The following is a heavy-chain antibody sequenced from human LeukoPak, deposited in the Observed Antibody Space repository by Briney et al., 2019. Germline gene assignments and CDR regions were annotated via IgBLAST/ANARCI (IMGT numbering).Heavy chain of an antibody. CDR1: GFTFSSYW. V-gene: IGHV3-7*01. CDR3: ARRRNLGRDYSNYYYWYFDL. D-gene: IGHD4-11*01. Sequence: GGSLRLSCAASGFTFSSYWMSWVRQAPGKGLEWVANIKEDGSEKYYVDSVKGRFTISRDNAKNSLYLQMNSLRAEDTAVYYCARRRNLGRDYSNYYYWYFDLWGRGTLVTVSS. CDR2: IKEDGSEK. J-gene: IGHJ2*01.